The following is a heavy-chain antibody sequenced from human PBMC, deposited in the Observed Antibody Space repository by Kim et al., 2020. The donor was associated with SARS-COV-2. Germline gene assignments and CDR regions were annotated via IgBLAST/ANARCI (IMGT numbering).Heavy chain of an antibody. Sequence: GGSLRLSCAASGFTFSSYGMHWVRQAPGKGLEWVAVISYDGSNKYYADSVKGRFTISRDNSKNTLYLQMNSLRAEDTAVYYCAKPFTMIVVAIDYWGQGTLVTVSS. CDR3: AKPFTMIVVAIDY. V-gene: IGHV3-30*18. CDR2: ISYDGSNK. D-gene: IGHD3-22*01. J-gene: IGHJ4*02. CDR1: GFTFSSYG.